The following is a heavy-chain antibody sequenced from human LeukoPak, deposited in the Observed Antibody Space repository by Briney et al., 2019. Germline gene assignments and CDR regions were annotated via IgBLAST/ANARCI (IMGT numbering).Heavy chain of an antibody. J-gene: IGHJ5*02. CDR1: GFSFRTCA. CDR3: AREYDSSWPS. CDR2: ISDNSGKI. D-gene: IGHD3-22*01. Sequence: GGSLRLSCVGSGFSFRTCAMSWVRQAPGKGLEWVSAISDNSGKIYYADSVKGRFTISRDNSKNTLFMQMNSLRVEDTAVYYCAREYDSSWPSWGQGTLVTVSS. V-gene: IGHV3-23*01.